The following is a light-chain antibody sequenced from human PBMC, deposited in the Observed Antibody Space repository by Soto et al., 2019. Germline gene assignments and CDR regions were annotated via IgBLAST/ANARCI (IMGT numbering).Light chain of an antibody. Sequence: IQMTQSPSSLSASVGDRVTITCRASQTISFYLNWYQQTPGKAPKLLIYAASSLQSGVPSRFSGTGSGTDFTLTISSLQPEDFATYYCLQDSNYPRTFGQGTKLEIK. V-gene: IGKV1-6*01. J-gene: IGKJ2*01. CDR2: AAS. CDR3: LQDSNYPRT. CDR1: QTISFY.